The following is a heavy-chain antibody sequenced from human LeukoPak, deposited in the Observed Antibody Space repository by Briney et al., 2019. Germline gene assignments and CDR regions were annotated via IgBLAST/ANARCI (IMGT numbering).Heavy chain of an antibody. Sequence: GSLRLSCAASGFTFSSYSMNWVRQPPGKGLEWIGEINHSGSTNYNPSLKSRVTTSVDTSKNQFSLKLSSVTAADTAVYYCARRLKGHCSGGSCYSGAFDIWGQGAMVTVSS. J-gene: IGHJ3*02. CDR2: INHSGST. CDR3: ARRLKGHCSGGSCYSGAFDI. D-gene: IGHD2-15*01. V-gene: IGHV4-34*01. CDR1: GFTFSSYS.